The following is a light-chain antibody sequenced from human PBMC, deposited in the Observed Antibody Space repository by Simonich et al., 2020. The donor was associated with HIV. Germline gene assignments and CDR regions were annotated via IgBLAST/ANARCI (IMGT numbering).Light chain of an antibody. Sequence: EIVMTQSPATLSVSPGERATLSCRASQSVSSNLAWYQQKPGQAPRLLISGASTRATGIPVRFSGSGSGTEFTLTISSMQSEDFTVYFCQQYNDWPYTFGQGTTLEIK. CDR3: QQYNDWPYT. J-gene: IGKJ2*01. CDR1: QSVSSN. CDR2: GAS. V-gene: IGKV3-15*01.